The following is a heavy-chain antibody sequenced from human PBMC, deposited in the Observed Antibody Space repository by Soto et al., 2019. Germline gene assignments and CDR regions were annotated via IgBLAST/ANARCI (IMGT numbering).Heavy chain of an antibody. Sequence: EVQVVESGGGLVQPGGSLRLSCAASGFSVSSNYMSWVRQAPGKGLEWVSVIYSGGDIYYADSVQGRVTTSRDNSKNSLDLQMNSLRAEDTAVYYCARDRRDGDTIWGQGVLVTVSS. J-gene: IGHJ4*02. V-gene: IGHV3-66*01. CDR2: IYSGGDI. CDR3: ARDRRDGDTI. CDR1: GFSVSSNY. D-gene: IGHD3-3*01.